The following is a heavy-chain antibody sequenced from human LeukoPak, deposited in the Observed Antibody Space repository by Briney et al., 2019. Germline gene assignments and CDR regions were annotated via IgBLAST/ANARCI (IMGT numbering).Heavy chain of an antibody. Sequence: ASVKVSCKASGYTFTGYYVHWVRQAPGQGLEWMGWINPNGGDTKYGQHFKGRVTLTRDMSTSTVYMELSSLRSEDTAVYYCARSTAAPGAFDYWGQGTLVTVSS. CDR1: GYTFTGYY. J-gene: IGHJ4*02. CDR2: INPNGGDT. CDR3: ARSTAAPGAFDY. V-gene: IGHV1-2*02. D-gene: IGHD6-13*01.